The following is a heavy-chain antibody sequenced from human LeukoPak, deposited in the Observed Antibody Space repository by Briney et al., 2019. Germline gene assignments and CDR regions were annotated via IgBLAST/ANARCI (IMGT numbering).Heavy chain of an antibody. Sequence: GGSLRLSCAASGFTFSSYGMHWVRQAPGKGLEWVAVISYDGSNKYYADPVKGRFTISRDNSKNTLYLQMNSLRAEDTAVYYCAKDDVGYSGYTFLDSWGQGTLVTVSS. CDR2: ISYDGSNK. CDR3: AKDDVGYSGYTFLDS. CDR1: GFTFSSYG. V-gene: IGHV3-30*18. J-gene: IGHJ4*02. D-gene: IGHD5-12*01.